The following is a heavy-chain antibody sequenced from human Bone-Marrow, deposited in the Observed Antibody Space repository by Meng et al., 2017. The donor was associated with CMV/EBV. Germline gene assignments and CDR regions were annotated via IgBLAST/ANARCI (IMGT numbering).Heavy chain of an antibody. CDR2: IYHSACT. V-gene: IGHV4-4*07. CDR1: GVSIRCDY. D-gene: IGHD6-13*01. J-gene: IGHJ4*02. Sequence: LVNLSVTRTLSCTCSGVSIRCDYWRWSRQRAGSGLDCICRIYHSACTNYSHTLMRPVTISVDTSKNPFSLTLSAVTAADTSVYKCVRDAAGTSNWGQGTLVTVSS. CDR3: VRDAAGTSN.